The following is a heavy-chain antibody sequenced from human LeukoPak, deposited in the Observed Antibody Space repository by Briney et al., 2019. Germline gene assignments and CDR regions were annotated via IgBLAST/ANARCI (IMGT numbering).Heavy chain of an antibody. V-gene: IGHV3-23*01. CDR1: GFTSSNSA. D-gene: IGHD1-26*01. J-gene: IGHJ4*02. CDR2: ISLGSDVI. CDR3: ARFGRWEADY. Sequence: GGSLRLSCAASGFTSSNSAMSWVRQAPGKGLEWVSSISLGSDVIYYADSVKGRFAISRDNSKNMVYLQMNSLRAEDTAVYYCARFGRWEADYWGQGTLVTVSS.